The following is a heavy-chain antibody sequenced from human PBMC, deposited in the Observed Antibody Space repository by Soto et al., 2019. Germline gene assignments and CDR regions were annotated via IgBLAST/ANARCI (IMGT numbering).Heavy chain of an antibody. CDR2: IYPDDSDT. Sequence: PGESLKISCKGSGYSFTSYWIGWVRQMPGKGLKWMGIIYPDDSDTRYSPSFQGQVTISADKSISTAYLQWSSLKASDTAMYYCARLGIAVAGTYGMDVWGQGTTVTVSS. J-gene: IGHJ6*02. CDR1: GYSFTSYW. CDR3: ARLGIAVAGTYGMDV. V-gene: IGHV5-51*01. D-gene: IGHD6-19*01.